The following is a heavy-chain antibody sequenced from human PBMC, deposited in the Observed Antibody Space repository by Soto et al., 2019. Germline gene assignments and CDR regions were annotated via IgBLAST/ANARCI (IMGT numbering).Heavy chain of an antibody. CDR3: AIATRNSWTCDF. D-gene: IGHD6-13*01. V-gene: IGHV1-69*01. CDR2: IIPLTETP. J-gene: IGHJ4*02. CDR1: GGTFSNYA. Sequence: QVQVVQSGAEVKKPGSSVKVSCKASGGTFSNYAISWVRQAPGHGLGWVGGIIPLTETPVYAQTVQGSLTITADEITSAAYMELSSLRSDDTALYYCAIATRNSWTCDFWGQGTLVTVSS.